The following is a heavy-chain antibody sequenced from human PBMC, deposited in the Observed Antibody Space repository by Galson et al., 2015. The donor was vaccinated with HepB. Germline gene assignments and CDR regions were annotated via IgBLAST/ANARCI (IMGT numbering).Heavy chain of an antibody. Sequence: SLRLSCAASGFTFSRNAMSWVRQAPGKGLEWVSSLTGSSDITNIADSAKGRFRISRDNSKNTLYLQMNSLRVEDTAFYYCARTTWRDKNWPIFDSWGQGTLVTVSS. D-gene: IGHD1-1*01. CDR3: ARTTWRDKNWPIFDS. CDR2: LTGSSDIT. V-gene: IGHV3-23*01. CDR1: GFTFSRNA. J-gene: IGHJ4*02.